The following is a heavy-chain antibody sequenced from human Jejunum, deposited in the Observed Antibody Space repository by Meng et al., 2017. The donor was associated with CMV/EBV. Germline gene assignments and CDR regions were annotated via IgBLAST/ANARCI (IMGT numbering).Heavy chain of an antibody. CDR3: AQDRVLSGY. Sequence: SCAVVGFTRSSYAMHRGRHARDKGQVWVAFIRNARNDKPDAYSVKGRFTISRDNSKNTLYLQMNRLSVNDTAEYSCAQDRVLSGYWGQGTLVTVSS. J-gene: IGHJ4*02. CDR1: GFTRSSYA. V-gene: IGHV3-30*02. CDR2: IRNARNDK. D-gene: IGHD2/OR15-2a*01.